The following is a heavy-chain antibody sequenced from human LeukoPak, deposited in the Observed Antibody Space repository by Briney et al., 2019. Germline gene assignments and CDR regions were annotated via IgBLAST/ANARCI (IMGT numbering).Heavy chain of an antibody. CDR1: GFTFGSYS. Sequence: GGSLRLSCAASGFTFGSYSMNWVRQAPGKGLEWVSSISSSSSYIYYADSVKGRFTISRDNAKNSLYLQMNSLRAEDTAVYYCARSDLYYPYFDYWGQGTLVTVSS. CDR3: ARSDLYYPYFDY. CDR2: ISSSSSYI. J-gene: IGHJ4*02. D-gene: IGHD3-10*01. V-gene: IGHV3-21*01.